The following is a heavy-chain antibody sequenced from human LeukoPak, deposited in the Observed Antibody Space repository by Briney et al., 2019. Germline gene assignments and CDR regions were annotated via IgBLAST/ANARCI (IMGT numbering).Heavy chain of an antibody. J-gene: IGHJ2*01. CDR2: INHSGST. D-gene: IGHD3-22*01. CDR3: ARGPDYYDSSGLNWYFDL. Sequence: ETLSLTCAVYGGSFSGYYWSWIRQPPGKGLEWIGEINHSGSTNYNPSLKSRVTISVDTSKNQFSLKLSSVTAADTAVYYCARGPDYYDSSGLNWYFDLWGRGTLVTVSS. CDR1: GGSFSGYY. V-gene: IGHV4-34*01.